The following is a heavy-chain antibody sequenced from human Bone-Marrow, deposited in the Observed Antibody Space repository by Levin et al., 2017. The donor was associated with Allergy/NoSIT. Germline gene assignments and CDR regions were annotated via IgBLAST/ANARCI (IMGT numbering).Heavy chain of an antibody. CDR3: ASDWTAAIGTTSWLGP. D-gene: IGHD4-11*01. J-gene: IGHJ5*02. CDR1: RITFDFDLYG. CDR2: ITGSGGQT. Sequence: ETLSLTCAASRITFDFDLYGMIWVRQAPGKGLEWVSGITGSGGQTYYADSVKGRFTMSRDNSKNRVFLQMKTVRAEDAAIYYCASDWTAAIGTTSWLGPWGQGTRVTVS. V-gene: IGHV3-23*01.